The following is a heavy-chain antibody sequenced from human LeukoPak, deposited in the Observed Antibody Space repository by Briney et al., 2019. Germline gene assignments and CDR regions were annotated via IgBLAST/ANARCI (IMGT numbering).Heavy chain of an antibody. J-gene: IGHJ4*02. V-gene: IGHV1-69*01. D-gene: IGHD3-22*01. CDR1: GGTFSSYA. CDR3: ASRKDNYYDSSGYYPPFDY. CDR2: IIPIFGTA. Sequence: ASVKASCKASGGTFSSYAISWVRQAPGQGLEWMGGIIPIFGTANYAQKFQGRVTITADESTSTAYMELSSLRSEDTAVYYCASRKDNYYDSSGYYPPFDYWGQGTLVTVSS.